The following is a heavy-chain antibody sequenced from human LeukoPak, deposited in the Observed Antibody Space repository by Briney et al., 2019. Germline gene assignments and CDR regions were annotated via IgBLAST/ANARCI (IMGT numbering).Heavy chain of an antibody. CDR2: IKTDGSEK. Sequence: GGSLRLSCAASGFTFSDYWMTWVRQAPGKGLEWVASIKTDGSEKQYVDSVKGRFTISRDNGKNSLYVQTNSLRAEDTAVYFCARSFPDYWGQGTLVTVSS. CDR3: ARSFPDY. J-gene: IGHJ4*02. CDR1: GFTFSDYW. V-gene: IGHV3-7*01.